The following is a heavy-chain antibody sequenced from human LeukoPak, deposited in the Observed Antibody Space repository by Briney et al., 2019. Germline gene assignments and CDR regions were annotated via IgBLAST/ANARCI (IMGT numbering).Heavy chain of an antibody. Sequence: PGGSLRLSCAASGFTFSSYAMSWVRQAPGKGLEWVSAISGSGGSTYYADSVKGRFTISRDNSKNTLYLQMNSLRAEDTAVYYCAKSRVRQWLAPYYYYYGMDVWGQGTTVTVSS. J-gene: IGHJ6*02. CDR3: AKSRVRQWLAPYYYYYGMDV. CDR1: GFTFSSYA. CDR2: ISGSGGST. V-gene: IGHV3-23*01. D-gene: IGHD6-19*01.